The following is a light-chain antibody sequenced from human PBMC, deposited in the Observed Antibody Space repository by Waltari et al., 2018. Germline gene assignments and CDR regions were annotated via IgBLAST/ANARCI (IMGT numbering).Light chain of an antibody. CDR3: QTGSFGIWV. V-gene: IGLV4-69*01. J-gene: IGLJ3*02. CDR1: SGHSNYA. CDR2: VNSDGSH. Sequence: QLLLTQSPSASASLGASVKLTCTLSSGHSNYAIAWHQQQPDKGPRYLMKVNSDGSHIKGDGIPDRFSGSSSGAERYLTISSLQSEDEADYYYQTGSFGIWVFGGGTKLTVL.